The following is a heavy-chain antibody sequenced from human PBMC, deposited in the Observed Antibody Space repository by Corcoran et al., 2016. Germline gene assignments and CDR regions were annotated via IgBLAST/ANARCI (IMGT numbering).Heavy chain of an antibody. J-gene: IGHJ4*02. Sequence: QLQLQESGPGLVKPSETLSLTCTVSGGSISSSSYYWGWIRQPPGKGLEWIGSIYYSGSTYYNPSLKSRVTISVDTSKNQFSLKLSSVTAADTAGYYCARGITIFGVVTDFDYWGQGTLVTVSS. CDR2: IYYSGST. V-gene: IGHV4-39*07. D-gene: IGHD3-3*01. CDR1: GGSISSSSYY. CDR3: ARGITIFGVVTDFDY.